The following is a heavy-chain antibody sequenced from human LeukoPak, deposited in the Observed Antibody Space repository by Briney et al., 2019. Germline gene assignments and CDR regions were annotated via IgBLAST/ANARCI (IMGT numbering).Heavy chain of an antibody. CDR2: IYYSGST. V-gene: IGHV4-59*01. D-gene: IGHD2-15*01. CDR3: ARVSDNNWFDP. J-gene: IGHJ5*02. CDR1: GGSISSYY. Sequence: SETLSLTCTASGGSISSYYWSWIRQPPGKGLEWIGYIYYSGSTNYNPSLKSRVTISVDTSKNQFSLKLSSVTAADTAVYYCARVSDNNWFDPWGQGTLVTVSS.